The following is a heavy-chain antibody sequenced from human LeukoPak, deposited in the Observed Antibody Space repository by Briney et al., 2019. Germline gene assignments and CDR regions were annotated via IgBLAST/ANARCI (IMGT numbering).Heavy chain of an antibody. V-gene: IGHV1-24*01. CDR2: FDPEDCET. CDR1: GYTLTELS. J-gene: IGHJ4*02. Sequence: ASVKVSCKVSGYTLTELSMHWVRQAPGKGLEWMGGFDPEDCETIHAQKFQGRVTMTEDTSTDTAYMELSSLRSEDTAVYYCATDPVSSATTFDYWGQGTLVTVSS. D-gene: IGHD1-1*01. CDR3: ATDPVSSATTFDY.